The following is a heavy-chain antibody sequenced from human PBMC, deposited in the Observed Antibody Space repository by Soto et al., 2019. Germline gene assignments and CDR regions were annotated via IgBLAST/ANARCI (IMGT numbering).Heavy chain of an antibody. D-gene: IGHD2-2*02. Sequence: GGSLRLSCVGSGFTFSTYSINWVRQAPGKGLEWVSSISSRSDIYYADSVKGRFTISRDNAKNSVSLQMNSLSAEDTAVYYCAREYTAWPLAYGLDVWGQGTTVTAP. V-gene: IGHV3-21*01. CDR1: GFTFSTYS. CDR2: ISSRSDI. CDR3: AREYTAWPLAYGLDV. J-gene: IGHJ6*02.